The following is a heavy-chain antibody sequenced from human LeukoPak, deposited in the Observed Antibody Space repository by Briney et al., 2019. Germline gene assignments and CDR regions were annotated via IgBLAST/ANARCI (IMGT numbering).Heavy chain of an antibody. CDR1: GGAISSPY. V-gene: IGHV4-59*08. D-gene: IGHD6-19*01. Sequence: PSDIRSLTCRDSGGAISSPYWSWIRQPPGKGLEWIGDIYYSGSTNYNPSLKSRVTISVDTSKNQFSLKLSSVTAADTAVYYCARGDSSGWTIDYWGQGTLVTVSS. CDR2: IYYSGST. CDR3: ARGDSSGWTIDY. J-gene: IGHJ4*02.